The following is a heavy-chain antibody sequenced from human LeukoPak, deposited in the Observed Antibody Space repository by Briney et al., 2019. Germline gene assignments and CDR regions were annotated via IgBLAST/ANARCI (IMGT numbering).Heavy chain of an antibody. D-gene: IGHD3-9*01. V-gene: IGHV3-74*01. CDR2: INEDGSRT. CDR1: GFTFSCSA. CDR3: AMDMTGLADY. J-gene: IGHJ4*02. Sequence: PGGSLRLSSAASGFTFSCSAMSWVRPAPGEGLEWVSRINEDGSRTSHADSVKGRFTISRDNAKSTLYLQMNSLRDDDTAIYYCAMDMTGLADYWGQGTLVTVSS.